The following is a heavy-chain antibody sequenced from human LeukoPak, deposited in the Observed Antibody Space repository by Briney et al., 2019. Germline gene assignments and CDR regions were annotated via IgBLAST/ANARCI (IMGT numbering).Heavy chain of an antibody. V-gene: IGHV1-2*02. D-gene: IGHD3-10*01. CDR3: ARTAASGQSNWFDP. CDR1: GYTFTGYY. CDR2: INPNSGGT. J-gene: IGHJ5*02. Sequence: ASVKVSCKASGYTFTGYYMHWVRQAPGQWLELMGWINPNSGGTNYAQKFQGRVTMTRDTSISTAYMELSRLRSDDTAVYYCARTAASGQSNWFDPWGQGTLVTVSS.